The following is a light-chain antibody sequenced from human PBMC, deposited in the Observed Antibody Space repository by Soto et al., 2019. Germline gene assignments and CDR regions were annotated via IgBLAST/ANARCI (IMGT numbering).Light chain of an antibody. CDR3: QHYGGSPWT. Sequence: EIMLTQSPGTLSLSPGERAALSCGASQSVSSSYLGWYQQKPGQAPRLLIYGASSRATGIPDRFSGSGSGTDFTLTINRLEPEDFAVYYCQHYGGSPWTFGQGTKV. CDR2: GAS. CDR1: QSVSSSY. V-gene: IGKV3-20*01. J-gene: IGKJ1*01.